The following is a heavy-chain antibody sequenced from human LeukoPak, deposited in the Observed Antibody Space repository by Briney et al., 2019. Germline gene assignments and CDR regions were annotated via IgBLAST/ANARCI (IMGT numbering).Heavy chain of an antibody. V-gene: IGHV3-48*01. J-gene: IGHJ4*02. Sequence: GGSLRLSCAASGFTFSSHSMNWVRQAPGKGLEWVSYISSSSSTIYYADSVKGRFTISRDNAKNSLYLQMNSLRAEDTAVYYCARGAYYYEDWGQGILVTVSS. CDR2: ISSSSSTI. D-gene: IGHD3-22*01. CDR3: ARGAYYYED. CDR1: GFTFSSHS.